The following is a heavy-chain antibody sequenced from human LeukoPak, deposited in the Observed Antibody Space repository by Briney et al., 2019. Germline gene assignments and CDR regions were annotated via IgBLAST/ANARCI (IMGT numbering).Heavy chain of an antibody. J-gene: IGHJ4*02. CDR2: ISYDGSNR. V-gene: IGHV3-30-3*01. D-gene: IGHD3-22*01. Sequence: GRSLRLSCAASGFTFSSYAMHWVRQAPGKGLEWVAVISYDGSNRYYADSVKGRFTISRDNSNNTLYLQMNSLRADDTAVYYCARDGSPNYYDSSGYYYWGQGTLVTVSS. CDR3: ARDGSPNYYDSSGYYY. CDR1: GFTFSSYA.